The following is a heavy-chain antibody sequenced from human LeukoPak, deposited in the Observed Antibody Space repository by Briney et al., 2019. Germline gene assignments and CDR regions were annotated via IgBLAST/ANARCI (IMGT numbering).Heavy chain of an antibody. J-gene: IGHJ5*02. Sequence: PSETLSLTCTVSGGSISSYYWSWIRQPPGKGLEWIGYIYYSGSTNYNPSLKSRVTISVDTSKNQFSLKLSSVTAADTAVYYCARVKYGCSSTSRYFWFDPWGQGTLVTVSS. V-gene: IGHV4-59*01. CDR1: GGSISSYY. CDR2: IYYSGST. D-gene: IGHD2-2*01. CDR3: ARVKYGCSSTSRYFWFDP.